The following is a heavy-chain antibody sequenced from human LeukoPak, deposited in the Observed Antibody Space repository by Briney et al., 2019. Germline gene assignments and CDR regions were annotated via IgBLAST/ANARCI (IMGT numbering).Heavy chain of an antibody. CDR1: GYTFTSYY. V-gene: IGHV1-46*04. CDR3: ARVRYSYGLPYFDY. D-gene: IGHD5-18*01. J-gene: IGHJ4*02. Sequence: ASVKVSCKASGYTFTSYYMHSVRQAPGQRLEWMGIINTSGGVTSYAQKLQGRVTMTRETSTSTVYMELSSLRSEDTAVYYCARVRYSYGLPYFDYWGQGTLVTVSS. CDR2: INTSGGVT.